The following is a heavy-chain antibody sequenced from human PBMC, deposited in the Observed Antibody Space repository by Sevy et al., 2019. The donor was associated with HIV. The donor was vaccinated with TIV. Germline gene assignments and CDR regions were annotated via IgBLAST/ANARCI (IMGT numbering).Heavy chain of an antibody. V-gene: IGHV4-38-2*01. J-gene: IGHJ6*03. CDR2: IYHSGIT. CDR1: GYSISSGYY. CDR3: ARTVVVVPAYTLYYYYYMDV. D-gene: IGHD2-2*01. Sequence: SETLSLTCAVSGYSISSGYYWGWIRQPPGKGLEWIGSIYHSGITYYNPSLKSRVTISVDTSKNQFSLKLSSVTAADTTVYYCARTVVVVPAYTLYYYYYMDVWGKGTTVTVSS.